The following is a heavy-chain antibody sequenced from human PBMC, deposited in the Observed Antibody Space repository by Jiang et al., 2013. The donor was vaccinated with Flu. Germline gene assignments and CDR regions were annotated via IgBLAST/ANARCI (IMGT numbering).Heavy chain of an antibody. CDR3: TRALNGDFWFDP. CDR2: IYATDSNT. Sequence: GAEVKKPGESLKISCKDSGYSFTDYWIGWVRQMPGKGLEWMGIIYATDSNTKYSPSFQGQVIISVDKSINTAYLQWSSLEASDTAIYYCTRALNGDFWFDPWGQGTLVTVSS. V-gene: IGHV5-51*01. J-gene: IGHJ5*02. CDR1: GYSFTDYW. D-gene: IGHD4-17*01.